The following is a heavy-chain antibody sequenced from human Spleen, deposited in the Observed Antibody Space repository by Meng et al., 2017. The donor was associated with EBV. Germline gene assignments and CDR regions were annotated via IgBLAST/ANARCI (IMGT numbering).Heavy chain of an antibody. V-gene: IGHV4-61*01. Sequence: QVQLQEAGPGLPVPAETLSLTCTVSGDSVSRDNVHWTWIRQSPGKGLEWIGYIYYSGTTNYNPSLKSRLTMSVDTSKNQFSLMMTSVTAADAAVYYCARAVRDGYNFDSWGHGTLVTVSS. CDR3: ARAVRDGYNFDS. D-gene: IGHD5-24*01. CDR2: IYYSGTT. J-gene: IGHJ4*01. CDR1: GDSVSRDNVH.